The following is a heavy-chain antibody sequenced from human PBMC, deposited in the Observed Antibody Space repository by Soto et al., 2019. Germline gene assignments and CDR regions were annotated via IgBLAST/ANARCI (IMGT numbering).Heavy chain of an antibody. CDR3: ATGYSSSWYVD. CDR2: IKQDGSEK. J-gene: IGHJ4*02. Sequence: GGSLRLSCAASGFTFSSYWMSWVRQAPGKGLEWVANIKQDGSEKYYVDSVKGRFTISRDNAKNSLYLQMNSLRAEDTAVYYCATGYSSSWYVDWGQGTLVTVSS. CDR1: GFTFSSYW. V-gene: IGHV3-7*05. D-gene: IGHD6-13*01.